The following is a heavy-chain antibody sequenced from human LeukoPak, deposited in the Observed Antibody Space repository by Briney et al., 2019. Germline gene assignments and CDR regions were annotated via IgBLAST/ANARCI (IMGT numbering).Heavy chain of an antibody. Sequence: SVKVSCKASGGTFSSYTISWVRQAPGQGLEWMGRIIPILGIANYAQKFQGRVTITADKSTSPAYMELSSLRSEDTAVYYCARDPPYSSSWFGPTEYFQHWGQGTLVTVSS. J-gene: IGHJ1*01. D-gene: IGHD6-13*01. CDR1: GGTFSSYT. V-gene: IGHV1-69*04. CDR3: ARDPPYSSSWFGPTEYFQH. CDR2: IIPILGIA.